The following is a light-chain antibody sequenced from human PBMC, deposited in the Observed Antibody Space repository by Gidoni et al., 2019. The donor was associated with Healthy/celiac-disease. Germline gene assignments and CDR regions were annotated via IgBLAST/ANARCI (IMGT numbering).Light chain of an antibody. CDR3: QQYGSSPPVWX. CDR2: GAS. J-gene: IGKJ1*01. V-gene: IGKV3-20*01. CDR1: QSVSSSY. Sequence: EIVLTQYPGTLSLSPGERATLSCRASQSVSSSYLAGYQQKPGQAPRRLIYGASSRATGIPDRFSGSGSGTDFTLTISRLEPEDFAVYYCQQYGSSPPVWXFXQGTKVEIK.